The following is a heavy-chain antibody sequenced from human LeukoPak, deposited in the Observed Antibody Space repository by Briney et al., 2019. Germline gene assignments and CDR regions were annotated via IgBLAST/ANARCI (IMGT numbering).Heavy chain of an antibody. V-gene: IGHV3-23*01. CDR2: IGANGDT. Sequence: GGSLRLSCAASGFTFSHYAINWVRQAPGKGLEWVSAIGANGDTFYADSVRGLFTISRDNSNNAVHLQMNSLRVDDSAMYYCAKRGPGPVAGSYDYWGQGTLVTVSS. J-gene: IGHJ4*02. CDR3: AKRGPGPVAGSYDY. D-gene: IGHD6-19*01. CDR1: GFTFSHYA.